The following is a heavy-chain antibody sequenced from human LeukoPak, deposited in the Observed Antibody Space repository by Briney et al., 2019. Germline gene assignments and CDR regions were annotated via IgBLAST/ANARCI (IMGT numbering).Heavy chain of an antibody. CDR3: ARHTQYTFGWIDS. D-gene: IGHD5-18*01. Sequence: PSETLSLTCTVSGGSISSSTYYWGWIRQPPGKGLEWIGSIYYSGSAYYNSSLKSRATISVDTSKNQFSLNLNSVTAADTAIYYCARHTQYTFGWIDSWGQGTLVTVSS. J-gene: IGHJ4*02. V-gene: IGHV4-39*01. CDR2: IYYSGSA. CDR1: GGSISSSTYY.